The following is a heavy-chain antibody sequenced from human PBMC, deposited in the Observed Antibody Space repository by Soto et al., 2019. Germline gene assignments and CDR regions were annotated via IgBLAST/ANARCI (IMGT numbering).Heavy chain of an antibody. CDR2: IIPILGIA. V-gene: IGHV1-69*04. Sequence: QVQLVHSGAEVKKPGSSVKVSCTASGGTFSSYTISWVRQAPGQGLEWMGRIIPILGIANYAQKFQGRVTITADKSTSTAYMELSSLRAEDTAVYYCARDLGYYYGSGSSHSAHYWGQGTLVTVSS. J-gene: IGHJ4*02. D-gene: IGHD3-10*01. CDR3: ARDLGYYYGSGSSHSAHY. CDR1: GGTFSSYT.